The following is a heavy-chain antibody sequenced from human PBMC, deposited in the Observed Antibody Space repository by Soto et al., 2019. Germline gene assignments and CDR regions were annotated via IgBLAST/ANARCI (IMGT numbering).Heavy chain of an antibody. CDR1: GGSFSGYY. V-gene: IGHV4-34*01. CDR3: ARNYYGSGSYFGEGLDY. J-gene: IGHJ4*02. CDR2: INHSGST. Sequence: QVQLQQWSAGLLKPSETLSLTCAVYGGSFSGYYWSWIRQPPGKGLEWIGEINHSGSTNYNPSLKSRVTISVDTSKNQFSLKLSSVTAADTAVYYCARNYYGSGSYFGEGLDYWGQGTLVTVSS. D-gene: IGHD3-10*01.